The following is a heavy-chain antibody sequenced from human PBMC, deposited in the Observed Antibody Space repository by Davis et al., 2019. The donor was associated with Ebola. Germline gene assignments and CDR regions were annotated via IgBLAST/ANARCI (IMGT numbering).Heavy chain of an antibody. Sequence: AASVKVSCKASGGTFNNYAFSWVRQAPGQGLEWMGGIIPFFRTANYAQKFQGRVTITADESTSTVYMELNRLRSEDTAVYYCARVAFRGSVPEGFDYWGQGTLVTVSS. V-gene: IGHV1-69*13. D-gene: IGHD6-25*01. CDR2: IIPFFRTA. CDR3: ARVAFRGSVPEGFDY. J-gene: IGHJ4*02. CDR1: GGTFNNYA.